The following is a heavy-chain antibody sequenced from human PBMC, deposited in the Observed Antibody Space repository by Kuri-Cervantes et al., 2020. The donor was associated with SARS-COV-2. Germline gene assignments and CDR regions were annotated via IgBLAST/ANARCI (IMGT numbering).Heavy chain of an antibody. CDR2: INPVFGIA. V-gene: IGHV1-69*17. D-gene: IGHD2-2*01. CDR1: GYTFSSYT. CDR3: ARGGVVPAVLNNNYYAMDV. J-gene: IGHJ6*02. Sequence: KVSCKASGYTFSSYTISWVRQAPGQGLEWMGGINPVFGIANYAQKFQGRVTITADKSTSTAYMEMSSLRSEDTAVYYCARGGVVPAVLNNNYYAMDVWGQGTTVTVSS.